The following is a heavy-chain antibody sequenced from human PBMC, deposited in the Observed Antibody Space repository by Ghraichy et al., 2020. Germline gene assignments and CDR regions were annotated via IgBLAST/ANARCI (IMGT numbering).Heavy chain of an antibody. CDR2: IYHSGST. CDR1: GASVSSGSYY. Sequence: SETLSLTCTVSGASVSSGSYYWNWIRQPPGKGLEWIGYIYHSGSTKYNPSLESRLTISVDTSKNHFSLKLTSVTAADTAVYYWARDEFAVYYDSSGSPSYDYYGVDVWGQGTTVTVSS. J-gene: IGHJ6*02. V-gene: IGHV4-61*03. D-gene: IGHD3-22*01. CDR3: ARDEFAVYYDSSGSPSYDYYGVDV.